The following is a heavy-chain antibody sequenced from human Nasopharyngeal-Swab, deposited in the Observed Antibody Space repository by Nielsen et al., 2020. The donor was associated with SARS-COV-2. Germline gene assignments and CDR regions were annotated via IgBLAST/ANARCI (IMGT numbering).Heavy chain of an antibody. CDR3: AKGESITIFGVGGTYFDY. J-gene: IGHJ4*02. Sequence: GGSLKISCAASGFTFSSYAMSWVRQAPGKGLEWVSAISGSGGSTYYADSVKGRFTISRDNSKNTLYLQMNSLRAEDTAVYYCAKGESITIFGVGGTYFDYWGQGTLVTVSS. CDR1: GFTFSSYA. V-gene: IGHV3-23*01. CDR2: ISGSGGST. D-gene: IGHD3-3*01.